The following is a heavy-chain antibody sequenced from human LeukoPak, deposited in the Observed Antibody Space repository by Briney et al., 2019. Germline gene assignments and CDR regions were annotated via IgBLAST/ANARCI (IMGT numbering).Heavy chain of an antibody. Sequence: PGGSLRLSCAASGFTFSSYAMHWVRQAPGKGLEWVAVISYDGSNKYYADSVKGRFTISRDNSKNTLYLQMNSLRAEDTAVYYCARGGYCSSTRCHYYFDYWGQGTLVTVSS. CDR2: ISYDGSNK. V-gene: IGHV3-30*04. CDR3: ARGGYCSSTRCHYYFDY. CDR1: GFTFSSYA. J-gene: IGHJ4*02. D-gene: IGHD2-2*01.